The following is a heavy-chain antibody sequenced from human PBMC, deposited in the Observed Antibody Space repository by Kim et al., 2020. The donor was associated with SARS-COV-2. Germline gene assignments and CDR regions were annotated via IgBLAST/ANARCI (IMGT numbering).Heavy chain of an antibody. J-gene: IGHJ4*02. CDR3: ASSMWAAGTRIPVGY. CDR1: GFTVSSNY. D-gene: IGHD6-13*01. CDR2: IYSGGST. V-gene: IGHV3-66*01. Sequence: GGSLRLSCAASGFTVSSNYMSWVRQAPGKGLEWVSVIYSGGSTYYADSVKGRFTISRDNSKNTLYLQMNSLRAEDTAVYYCASSMWAAGTRIPVGYWGQGTLVTVSS.